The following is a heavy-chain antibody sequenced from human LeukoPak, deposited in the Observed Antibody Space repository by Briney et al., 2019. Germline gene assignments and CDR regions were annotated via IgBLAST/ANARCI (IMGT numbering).Heavy chain of an antibody. J-gene: IGHJ4*02. D-gene: IGHD3-10*01. CDR2: ISGSGGST. CDR3: AKAGITMVRGANPYYFDY. V-gene: IGHV3-23*01. Sequence: GGSLRLSCAASGFTFSSYAMSWVRQAPGKGLEWVSAISGSGGSTYYADSVKGRFTISRDNSKNTLYLQMNSLRAEDTAVYYCAKAGITMVRGANPYYFDYWGQGTLVTVSS. CDR1: GFTFSSYA.